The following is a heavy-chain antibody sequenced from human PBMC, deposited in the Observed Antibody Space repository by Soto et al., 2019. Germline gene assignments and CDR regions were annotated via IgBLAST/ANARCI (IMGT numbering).Heavy chain of an antibody. Sequence: SETLSLTCFVSGDSLNNLYWWSSVRQAPGKRLEWIGEIFHTGGKSYMPSLRGRITLSVDTSKNQFSLKLTSVTAADTAVYYCARAEYCTNSNGWGDFHYYRIDFWGQGTVDTVSS. CDR3: ARAEYCTNSNGWGDFHYYRIDF. CDR2: IFHTGGK. CDR1: GDSLNNLYW. J-gene: IGHJ4*01. D-gene: IGHD2-8*01. V-gene: IGHV4-4*02.